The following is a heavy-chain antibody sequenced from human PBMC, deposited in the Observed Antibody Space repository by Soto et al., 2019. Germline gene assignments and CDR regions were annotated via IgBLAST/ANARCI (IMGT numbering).Heavy chain of an antibody. CDR2: ISWDGGIT. CDR1: GFTFNAYT. V-gene: IGHV3-43*01. D-gene: IGHD3-9*01. J-gene: IGHJ4*02. Sequence: QPGGSLRLSCAASGFTFNAYTMHWVRQAPGKGLEWVSLISWDGGITYYGDSVKGRFTVSRDNSDNSLYLQMTSLRSDDTAFYYCAKDSYDILTGQKRYFDSWGQGTLVTVSS. CDR3: AKDSYDILTGQKRYFDS.